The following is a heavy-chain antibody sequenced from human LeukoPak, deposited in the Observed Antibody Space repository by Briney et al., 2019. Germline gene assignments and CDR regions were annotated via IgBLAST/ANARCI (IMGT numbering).Heavy chain of an antibody. J-gene: IGHJ4*02. Sequence: GGSLRLSCAASGFTFSSYAMSWVRQAPGKGLEWVSAISGSGGSTYYADSVKGRFTISRDNSKNTLYLQMNSLRAEDTAIYYCAKDGGLWVSAHWGDSWGRGTLVTVSS. CDR3: AKDGGLWVSAHWGDS. V-gene: IGHV3-23*01. CDR1: GFTFSSYA. CDR2: ISGSGGST. D-gene: IGHD7-27*01.